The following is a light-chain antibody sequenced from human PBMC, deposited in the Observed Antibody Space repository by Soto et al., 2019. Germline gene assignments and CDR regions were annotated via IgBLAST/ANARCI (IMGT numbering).Light chain of an antibody. J-gene: IGLJ1*01. CDR1: SSDVGGYNY. CDR2: DVS. V-gene: IGLV2-14*01. Sequence: QSALTKPAYVSGSPGQSITISCTGTSSDVGGYNYVSWYQQHPGKAPKLMIYDVSNRPSGVSNRFSGSRSGNTASLTISGLQAEDEADYYCSSYTSSSTPFYVFGTGTKVTVL. CDR3: SSYTSSSTPFYV.